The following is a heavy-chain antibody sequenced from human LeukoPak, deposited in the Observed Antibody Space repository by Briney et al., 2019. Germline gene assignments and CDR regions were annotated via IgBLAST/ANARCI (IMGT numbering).Heavy chain of an antibody. CDR3: ARLRGGYYYYYYMDV. J-gene: IGHJ6*03. Sequence: SQTLSLTCTVSGGSISSGSYYWSWIRQPAGKGLEWIGRIYTSGSTNYNPSLKSRVTISVDTSKNQFSLKLSSVTAADTAVYYCARLRGGYYYYYYMDVWGKGTTVTVS. V-gene: IGHV4-61*02. CDR1: GGSISSGSYY. CDR2: IYTSGST. D-gene: IGHD3-16*01.